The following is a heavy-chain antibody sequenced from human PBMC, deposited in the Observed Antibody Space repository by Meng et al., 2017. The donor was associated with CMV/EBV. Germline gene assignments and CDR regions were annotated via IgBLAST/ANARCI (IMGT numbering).Heavy chain of an antibody. CDR2: IIPILGIA. Sequence: SVTVSCKASGGTFSSYAVSWVRQAPGQGLEWMGGIIPILGIANYAQKFQGRVTITADKSTSTAYMELSSLRSEDTAVYYCARVKSGYDYISYYGMDVWGQGTTVTVSS. CDR3: ARVKSGYDYISYYGMDV. CDR1: GGTFSSYA. J-gene: IGHJ6*02. D-gene: IGHD5-12*01. V-gene: IGHV1-69*10.